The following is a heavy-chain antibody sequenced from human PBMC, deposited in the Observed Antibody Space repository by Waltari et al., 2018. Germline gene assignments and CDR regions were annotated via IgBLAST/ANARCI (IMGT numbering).Heavy chain of an antibody. V-gene: IGHV4-39*01. CDR1: GGSISSSSYY. CDR2: IYYSGST. J-gene: IGHJ4*02. CDR3: ARHPNYYDSSGYYYLFDY. Sequence: QLQLQESGPGLVKPSETLSLTCTVSGGSISSSSYYWGWIRQPPGKGLEWIGSIYYSGSTYYNPSLKSRVTISVDTSKNQFSLKLSSVTAADTAVYYCARHPNYYDSSGYYYLFDYWGQGTLVIVSS. D-gene: IGHD3-22*01.